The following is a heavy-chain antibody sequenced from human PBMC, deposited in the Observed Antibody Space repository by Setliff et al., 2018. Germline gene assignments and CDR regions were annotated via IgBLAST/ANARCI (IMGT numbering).Heavy chain of an antibody. CDR1: GFTFSSYS. D-gene: IGHD2-15*01. J-gene: IGHJ2*01. V-gene: IGHV3-48*01. CDR2: ISSSSSTI. CDR3: ARDLVKDIVVVVWYFDL. Sequence: GGSLRLSCAASGFTFSSYSMNWVRQAPGKGLEWVSYISSSSSTIYYADSVKGRFTISRDNAKNSLYLQMNSLRTEDTAVYYCARDLVKDIVVVVWYFDLWGRGTLVTVSS.